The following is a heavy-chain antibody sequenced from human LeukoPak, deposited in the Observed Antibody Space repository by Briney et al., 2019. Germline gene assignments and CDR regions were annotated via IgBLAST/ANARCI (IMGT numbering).Heavy chain of an antibody. CDR2: ITSDGNTQ. CDR3: ARDRGIFGDVITASFDF. CDR1: GFTFSDYF. V-gene: IGHV3-11*01. J-gene: IGHJ4*02. Sequence: GGSLRLSCTTSGFTFSDYFLSWIRQAPGKGLEWISYITSDGNTQYYGDSGKGRFTISRDNAKNSLYLQMNSLRVEDTAVYYCARDRGIFGDVITASFDFWSQGSLVTVSS. D-gene: IGHD3-3*01.